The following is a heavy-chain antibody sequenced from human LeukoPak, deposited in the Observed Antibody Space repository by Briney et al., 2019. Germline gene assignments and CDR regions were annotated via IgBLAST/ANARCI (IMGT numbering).Heavy chain of an antibody. CDR2: ISGSGGST. CDR3: AKSVAAAGTFDY. J-gene: IGHJ4*02. Sequence: PGGSLRLSCAASGSTFSSYAMSWVRQAPGKGLEWVSAISGSGGSTYYADSVKGRFTISRDNSKNTLYLQMNSLRAEDTAVYYCAKSVAAAGTFDYWGQGTLVTVSS. D-gene: IGHD6-13*01. CDR1: GSTFSSYA. V-gene: IGHV3-23*01.